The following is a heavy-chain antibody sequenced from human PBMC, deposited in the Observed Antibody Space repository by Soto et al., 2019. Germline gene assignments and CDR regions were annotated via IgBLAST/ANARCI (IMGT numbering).Heavy chain of an antibody. D-gene: IGHD6-6*01. CDR3: ARCSYSSSSYCDY. Sequence: QVQLVQSGAEVKKPGASVKVSCKASGYTFTSYGISWVRQAPGQGLEWMGWISAYNGNTNYAQKLQGRVTMTTDTSTRTAEMELRSLRSDDTAVEYCARCSYSSSSYCDYWGQGTLVTVSS. CDR1: GYTFTSYG. J-gene: IGHJ4*02. CDR2: ISAYNGNT. V-gene: IGHV1-18*04.